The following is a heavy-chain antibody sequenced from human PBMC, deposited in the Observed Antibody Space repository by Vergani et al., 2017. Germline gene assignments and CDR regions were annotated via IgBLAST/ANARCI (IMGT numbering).Heavy chain of an antibody. D-gene: IGHD4-17*01. CDR3: ARGNHYVDFDI. CDR1: GASFNSGSYY. V-gene: IGHV4-61*02. CDR2: IHTNGVI. J-gene: IGHJ3*02. Sequence: QVQLQESGPGLVKPSQTLYLTCTVSGASFNSGSYYWSWLRQPAGKRLEWIGRIHTNGVIHYNPSLNSRATISVDTSRNQISLKLTCVTATDTVIYFCARGNHYVDFDIWGQGRMITVSS.